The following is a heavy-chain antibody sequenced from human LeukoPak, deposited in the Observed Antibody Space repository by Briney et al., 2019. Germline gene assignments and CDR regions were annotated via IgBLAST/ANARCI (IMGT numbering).Heavy chain of an antibody. V-gene: IGHV1-24*01. D-gene: IGHD1-26*01. CDR3: ATDPRVGATTPVDAFDI. Sequence: ASVKVSCKVSGYTLTELSMHWVRQAPGKGLEWMGGFDPEDGETIYARKFQGRVTMTEDTSTDTAYMELSSLRSEDTAVYYCATDPRVGATTPVDAFDIWGQGTMVTVSS. CDR1: GYTLTELS. J-gene: IGHJ3*02. CDR2: FDPEDGET.